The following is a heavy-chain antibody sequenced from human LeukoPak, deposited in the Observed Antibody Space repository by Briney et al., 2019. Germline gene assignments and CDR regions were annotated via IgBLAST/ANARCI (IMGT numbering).Heavy chain of an antibody. CDR1: GFTFSSYS. D-gene: IGHD2-2*01. J-gene: IGHJ6*04. V-gene: IGHV3-21*01. Sequence: GGSLRLSCAASGFTFSSYSMNWARQAPGKGLEWVSSISSSSSYIYYADSVKGRFTISRDNAKNSLYLQMNSLRAEDTAVYHCARETADIVVVPAATYGMDVWGIGTTVTVSS. CDR2: ISSSSSYI. CDR3: ARETADIVVVPAATYGMDV.